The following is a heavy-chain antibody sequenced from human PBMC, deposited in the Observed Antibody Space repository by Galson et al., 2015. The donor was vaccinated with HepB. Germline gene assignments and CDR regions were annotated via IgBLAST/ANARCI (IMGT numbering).Heavy chain of an antibody. CDR1: GFTFSSYA. V-gene: IGHV3-30-3*01. D-gene: IGHD6-19*01. Sequence: SLRLSCAASGFTFSSYAMHWVRQAPGKGLEWVAVISYDGSNKYYADSVKGRFTISRDNSKNTLYLQMNSLRAEDTAVYYCARDLHVIAVAGTYFDYWGQGTLVTVSS. J-gene: IGHJ4*02. CDR2: ISYDGSNK. CDR3: ARDLHVIAVAGTYFDY.